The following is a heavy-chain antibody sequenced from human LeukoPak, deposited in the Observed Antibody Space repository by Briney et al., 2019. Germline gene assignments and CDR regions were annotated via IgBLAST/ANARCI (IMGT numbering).Heavy chain of an antibody. CDR2: MNPNSGNT. J-gene: IGHJ4*02. CDR1: GYTFTSYD. V-gene: IGHV1-8*03. D-gene: IGHD3-9*01. Sequence: GASVKVSCKASGYTFTSYDINWVRQATGQGLEWMGWMNPNSGNTGYAQKFQGRVTITRNTSISTAYMELSSLRSEDTAVYYCARAYYDILTGLKLFDYWGQGTLVTVSS. CDR3: ARAYYDILTGLKLFDY.